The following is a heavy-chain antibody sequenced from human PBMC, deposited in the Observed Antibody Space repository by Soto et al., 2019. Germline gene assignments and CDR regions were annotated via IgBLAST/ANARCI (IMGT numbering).Heavy chain of an antibody. CDR1: GLTVSSNY. CDR3: ATRAVVVYAAFDI. CDR2: IYSGGST. D-gene: IGHD2-2*01. J-gene: IGHJ3*02. V-gene: IGHV3-66*01. Sequence: GGSLSLSCAASGLTVSSNYMSWVRQAPGKGLEWVSVIYSGGSTYYADSVKGRFTISRDNSKNTLYLQMNSLRAEDTAVYYCATRAVVVYAAFDIWGQGTMVTVSS.